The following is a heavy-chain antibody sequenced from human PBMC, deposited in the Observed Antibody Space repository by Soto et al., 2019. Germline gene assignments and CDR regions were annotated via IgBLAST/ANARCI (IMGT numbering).Heavy chain of an antibody. V-gene: IGHV3-30*18. D-gene: IGHD6-19*01. CDR2: ISYDGSNK. Sequence: VGSLRLSCAASGFTFSSYGMHWVRQAPGKGLEWVAVISYDGSNKYYADSVKGRFTISRDNSKNTLYLQMNSLRAEDTAVYYCAKEYRIAVAVKFDCYCQETLSTLSS. J-gene: IGHJ4*02. CDR1: GFTFSSYG. CDR3: AKEYRIAVAVKFDC.